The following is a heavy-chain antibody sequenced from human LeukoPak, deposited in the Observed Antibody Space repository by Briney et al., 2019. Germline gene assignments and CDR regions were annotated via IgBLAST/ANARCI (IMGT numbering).Heavy chain of an antibody. J-gene: IGHJ4*02. D-gene: IGHD3-22*01. V-gene: IGHV3-23*01. Sequence: GGSLRLSCAASGFTFSSYWMHWVRQAQGKGQEWVSAISGSGGSTYYADSVKGRFTISRNNSKNTLYLQMNSLRAEDTAVYYCAKDGDDSSGYYYVPIDYWGQGTLVTVSS. CDR2: ISGSGGST. CDR3: AKDGDDSSGYYYVPIDY. CDR1: GFTFSSYW.